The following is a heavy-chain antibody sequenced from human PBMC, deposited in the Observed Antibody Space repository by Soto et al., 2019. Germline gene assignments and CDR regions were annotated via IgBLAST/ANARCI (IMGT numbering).Heavy chain of an antibody. CDR2: IYWDDDK. CDR1: GFSLSTSGVG. V-gene: IGHV2-5*02. Sequence: QITLKESGPTLVKPTQTLTLTCTFSGFSLSTSGVGVGWIRQPPGKALEWLALIYWDDDKRYSPSLESRLTITKDTSKNQVVLTMTNMDPVDTATYYCARRPSSVVAGRFFDYWGQGTLVTVSS. D-gene: IGHD6-19*01. J-gene: IGHJ4*02. CDR3: ARRPSSVVAGRFFDY.